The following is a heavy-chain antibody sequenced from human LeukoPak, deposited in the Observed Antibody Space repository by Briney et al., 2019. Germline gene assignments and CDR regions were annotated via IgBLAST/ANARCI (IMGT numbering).Heavy chain of an antibody. Sequence: SETLSLTCTVSGGSISSYYWNWIRQPPGKGLEWIGFIYYSGTTNYNPSLKSRVTISVDTSKNQFSLKLSSVTAADTAVYYCARTSSGYYDFDYWGQGTLVTVSS. D-gene: IGHD3-22*01. CDR2: IYYSGTT. CDR1: GGSISSYY. V-gene: IGHV4-59*01. CDR3: ARTSSGYYDFDY. J-gene: IGHJ4*02.